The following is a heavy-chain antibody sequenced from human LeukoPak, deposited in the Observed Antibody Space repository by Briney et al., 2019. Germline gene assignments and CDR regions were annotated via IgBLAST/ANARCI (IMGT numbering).Heavy chain of an antibody. D-gene: IGHD2-15*01. Sequence: ASVKVCCKSSGGTFSSYAISWVRQAPGQGLEWMGGIIPIFGTANYAQKFQGRVTITADESTSTAYMELSSLRSEDTAVYYCARPDIVVVVADYYYYGMDVWGQGTTVTVSS. CDR1: GGTFSSYA. CDR2: IIPIFGTA. CDR3: ARPDIVVVVADYYYYGMDV. J-gene: IGHJ6*02. V-gene: IGHV1-69*13.